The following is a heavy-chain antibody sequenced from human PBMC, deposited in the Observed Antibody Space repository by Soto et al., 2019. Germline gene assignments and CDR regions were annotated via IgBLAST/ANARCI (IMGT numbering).Heavy chain of an antibody. CDR1: GFTFSSYG. Sequence: QVQLVESGGGVVQPGRSLRLSCAASGFTFSSYGMHWVRQAPGKGLEWVAVIWYDGSNKYYADSVKGRFTISRDNSKNTLYLQMNSLRAEDTAVYYCARGDYGDYDFDYWGQGTLVTVSS. CDR3: ARGDYGDYDFDY. D-gene: IGHD4-17*01. J-gene: IGHJ4*02. V-gene: IGHV3-33*01. CDR2: IWYDGSNK.